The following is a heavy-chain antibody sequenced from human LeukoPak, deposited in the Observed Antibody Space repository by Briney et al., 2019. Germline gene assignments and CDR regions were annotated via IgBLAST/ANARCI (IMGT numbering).Heavy chain of an antibody. CDR2: ISSSGSTI. V-gene: IGHV3-48*01. Sequence: GGSLRLSCVASGFTLRSYVMNWVRQAPGKGLEWVSYISSSGSTIYYADSVKGRFTISRDNAKNSLYLQMNSLRAEDTAVYYCARAHHRRVYDYVWGSYPYWGQGTLVTVSS. CDR1: GFTLRSYV. D-gene: IGHD3-16*02. CDR3: ARAHHRRVYDYVWGSYPY. J-gene: IGHJ4*02.